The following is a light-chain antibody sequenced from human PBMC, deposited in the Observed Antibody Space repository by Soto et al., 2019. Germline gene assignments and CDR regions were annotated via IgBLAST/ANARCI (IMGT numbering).Light chain of an antibody. V-gene: IGLV1-40*01. J-gene: IGLJ3*02. CDR3: QSYDRSLSSWV. CDR2: GNS. Sequence: QSVLTQPPSVSGAPGQRVTISCTGGTSNVGAGFHVQWYQQFPGTAPKLFIYGNSNRPSGVPDRFSGSKSGTSASLAISGLQAEDEADYYCQSYDRSLSSWVFGGGTKVTVL. CDR1: TSNVGAGFH.